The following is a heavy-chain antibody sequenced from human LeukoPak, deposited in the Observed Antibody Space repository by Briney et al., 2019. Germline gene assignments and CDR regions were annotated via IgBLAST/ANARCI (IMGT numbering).Heavy chain of an antibody. V-gene: IGHV4-31*03. CDR1: GGSISSGGYY. Sequence: SQTLSLTCTVSGGSISSGGYYWSWIRQHPGKGLEWIGYIYYSGSTYYNPSLKSRVTISVDTSKNQFSLKLSSVTAADTAVYYCARDQSSGYYLGAFDIWGQGTMVTVSS. D-gene: IGHD3-22*01. CDR2: IYYSGST. J-gene: IGHJ3*02. CDR3: ARDQSSGYYLGAFDI.